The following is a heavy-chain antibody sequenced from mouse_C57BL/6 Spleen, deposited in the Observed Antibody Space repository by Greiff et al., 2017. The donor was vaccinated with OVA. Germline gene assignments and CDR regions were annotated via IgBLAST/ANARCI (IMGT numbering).Heavy chain of an antibody. CDR3: ARRGLHYGGSYGAWFAY. V-gene: IGHV5-17*01. J-gene: IGHJ3*01. CDR2: ISSGSSTI. D-gene: IGHD1-1*01. Sequence: EVHLVESGGGLVKPGGSLKLSCAASGFTFSDYGMHWVRQAPEKGLEWVAYISSGSSTIYYAETVKGRFTISRDNANNTLFLQMISLRSEDTAMEYCARRGLHYGGSYGAWFAYWGQGTLVTVSA. CDR1: GFTFSDYG.